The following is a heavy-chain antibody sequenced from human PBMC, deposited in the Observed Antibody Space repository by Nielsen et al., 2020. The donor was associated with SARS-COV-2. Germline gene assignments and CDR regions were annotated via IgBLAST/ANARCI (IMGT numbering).Heavy chain of an antibody. D-gene: IGHD4-23*01. CDR3: ARGRNYGGNSFDY. Sequence: SETLSLTCAVYGGSFSGYYWSWIRQPPGKGLEWIGEINHSGSTNYNPSLKSRVTISVDTSKNQFSLKLSSVTAADTAVYYCARGRNYGGNSFDYWGQGTLVTVSS. J-gene: IGHJ4*02. V-gene: IGHV4-34*01. CDR1: GGSFSGYY. CDR2: INHSGST.